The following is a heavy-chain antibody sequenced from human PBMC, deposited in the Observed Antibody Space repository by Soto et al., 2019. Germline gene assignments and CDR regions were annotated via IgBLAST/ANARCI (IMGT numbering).Heavy chain of an antibody. Sequence: QITLKESGPTLVKPTQTLTLTCAFSGFSLTTNGVGVGWIRQPPGKALEWLALIYWDDDNRYSPSLKSRLTIPKDTSKNQVVLTMANMDPADTATYYCARRLAHYYDSSGSSYYFDYWGQGTLVTVSS. D-gene: IGHD3-22*01. V-gene: IGHV2-5*02. CDR3: ARRLAHYYDSSGSSYYFDY. CDR1: GFSLTTNGVG. CDR2: IYWDDDN. J-gene: IGHJ4*02.